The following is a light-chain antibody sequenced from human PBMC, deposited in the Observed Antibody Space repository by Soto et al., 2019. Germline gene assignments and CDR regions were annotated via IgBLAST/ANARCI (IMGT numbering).Light chain of an antibody. J-gene: IGKJ1*01. Sequence: DITLTQSPSFLSASVGDSVTITCRASQAISSYVAWYQTKPGKPPKLLIYGASTLQSDVPSRFSGSGSGTEFIRTISSLQPDDFATYSGQQYDSYSWTFDQGTKVDIK. CDR1: QAISSY. V-gene: IGKV1-9*01. CDR2: GAS. CDR3: QQYDSYSWT.